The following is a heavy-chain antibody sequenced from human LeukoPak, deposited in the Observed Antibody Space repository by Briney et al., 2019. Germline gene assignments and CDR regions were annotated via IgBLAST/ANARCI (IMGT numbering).Heavy chain of an antibody. CDR1: GGSFTGPY. Sequence: SETLSLTCTVSGGSFTGPYWSWIRQTPGKGLEWIGYIYHNGDTRYNPSLKSRLTMSVDTSKNQFSLKLNSVTPADTAVYYCARDGYGPTDYWGKGCLVTVSS. J-gene: IGHJ4*02. CDR2: IYHNGDT. CDR3: ARDGYGPTDY. D-gene: IGHD3-10*01. V-gene: IGHV4-59*11.